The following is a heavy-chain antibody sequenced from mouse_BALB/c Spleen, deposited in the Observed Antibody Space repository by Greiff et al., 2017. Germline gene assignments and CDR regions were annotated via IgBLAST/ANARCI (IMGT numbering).Heavy chain of an antibody. Sequence: QVQLQQSGAELVRPGTSVKVSCKASGYAFTNYLIEWVKQRPGQGLEWIGVINPGSGGTNYNEKFKGKATLTADKSSSTAYMQLSSLTSDDSAVYFCARDRYVGMDYWGQGTSVTVSS. CDR3: ARDRYVGMDY. D-gene: IGHD2-14*01. V-gene: IGHV1-54*03. CDR1: GYAFTNYL. CDR2: INPGSGGT. J-gene: IGHJ4*01.